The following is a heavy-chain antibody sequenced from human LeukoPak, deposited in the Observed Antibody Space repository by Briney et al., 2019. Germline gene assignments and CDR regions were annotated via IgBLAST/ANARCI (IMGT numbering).Heavy chain of an antibody. CDR3: ARGAGPLFDP. Sequence: RGSLRLSCAASGFTFTDHYMSWIRQAPGKGLEWISYIYNSGGTMYYADSVKRRFTVSRDNAKKSLYLQTNSLRAEDTAVYYCARGAGPLFDPWGQGTLVTVSS. CDR2: IYNSGGTM. V-gene: IGHV3-11*01. J-gene: IGHJ5*02. CDR1: GFTFTDHY.